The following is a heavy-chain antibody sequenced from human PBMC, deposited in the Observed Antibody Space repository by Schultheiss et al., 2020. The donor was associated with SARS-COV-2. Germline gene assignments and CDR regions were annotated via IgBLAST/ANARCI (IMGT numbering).Heavy chain of an antibody. D-gene: IGHD4-17*01. V-gene: IGHV3-30-3*01. Sequence: GGSLRLSCAASGFTFSNYAMNWVRQAPGKGLEWVAVISYDGSNKYYADSVKGRFTISRDNSKNTLYLQMNSLRAEDTAVYYCARDGEAARATVTIIRANFDYWGQGTLVTVSS. CDR2: ISYDGSNK. J-gene: IGHJ4*02. CDR1: GFTFSNYA. CDR3: ARDGEAARATVTIIRANFDY.